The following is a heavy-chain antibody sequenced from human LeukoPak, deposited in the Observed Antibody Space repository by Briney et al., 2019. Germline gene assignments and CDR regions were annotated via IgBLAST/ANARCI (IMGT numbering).Heavy chain of an antibody. V-gene: IGHV3-53*01. D-gene: IGHD3-3*01. Sequence: GGSLRLSCAASGFTVSSNYMSWVRQAPGKGLEWVSVIYSGGSTYYADSVKGRFTISRDNSKNTLYLQMNSLRAEDTAVYYCARDGTEDFWPDYYGMDVWGQGTTVTASS. CDR3: ARDGTEDFWPDYYGMDV. J-gene: IGHJ6*02. CDR2: IYSGGST. CDR1: GFTVSSNY.